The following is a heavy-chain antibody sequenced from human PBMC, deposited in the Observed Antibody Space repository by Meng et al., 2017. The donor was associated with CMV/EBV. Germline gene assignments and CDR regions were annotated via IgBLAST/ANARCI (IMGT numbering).Heavy chain of an antibody. CDR1: GYALTSNG. CDR3: ARAWVGEEYYFDY. Sequence: QVQQVKFGAEVKQPGASVKVSYNASGYALTSNGISWVRQAPGQGLEWIGWISAYNGNTNYAQKLQGRVPMTTDTSTSTAYMELRSLRSDDTAVYYCARAWVGEEYYFDYWGQGTLVTVSS. J-gene: IGHJ4*02. D-gene: IGHD3-10*01. CDR2: ISAYNGNT. V-gene: IGHV1-18*01.